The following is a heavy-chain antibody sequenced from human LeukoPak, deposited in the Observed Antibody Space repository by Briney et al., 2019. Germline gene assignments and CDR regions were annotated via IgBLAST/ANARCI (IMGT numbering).Heavy chain of an antibody. J-gene: IGHJ4*02. Sequence: GGSLRLSCAASGFTFSSYWMSWVRHAPGKGLEWVANIKQDGSAKFYVDSVKGRFTISRDNAKNSLYLQMNSLRAEDTAIYHCVRVSSYSSSSGSLCDYWGQGTRVTVSS. V-gene: IGHV3-7*01. CDR2: IKQDGSAK. D-gene: IGHD6-6*01. CDR1: GFTFSSYW. CDR3: VRVSSYSSSSGSLCDY.